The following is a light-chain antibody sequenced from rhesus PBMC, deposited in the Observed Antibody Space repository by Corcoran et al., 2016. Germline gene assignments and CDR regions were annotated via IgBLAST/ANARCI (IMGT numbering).Light chain of an antibody. CDR2: SAS. CDR3: QQYNSLLYS. J-gene: IGKJ2*01. CDR1: PSVGCY. Sequence: EIVMTQSPATPFLSPGETATLSCRASPSVGCYLAWYQKKPGQAPKLLAHSASFRATGIPDRFRGSGSRTVFTLTISSLEPEDVGVYHCQQYNSLLYSFGQGTKVEIK. V-gene: IGKV3-40*03.